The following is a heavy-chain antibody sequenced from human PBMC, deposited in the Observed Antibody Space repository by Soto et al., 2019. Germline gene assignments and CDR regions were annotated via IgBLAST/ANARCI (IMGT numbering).Heavy chain of an antibody. V-gene: IGHV1-69*06. J-gene: IGHJ5*02. CDR2: IIPIFGTA. Sequence: QVQLVQSGAEVKKPGSSVKVSCKASGGTFSSYAISWVRQAPGQGLEWMGGIIPIFGTANYAQKFQGRVTITADKSTSTAYMELSSLRSEDTAVYYCARDRYYGSGSYYTGWFDPWGQGTLVTVSS. CDR1: GGTFSSYA. D-gene: IGHD3-10*01. CDR3: ARDRYYGSGSYYTGWFDP.